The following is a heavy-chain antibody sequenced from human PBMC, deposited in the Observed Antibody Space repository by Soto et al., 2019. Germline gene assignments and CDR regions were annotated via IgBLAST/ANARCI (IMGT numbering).Heavy chain of an antibody. D-gene: IGHD4-17*01. CDR2: IWFDGSHK. CDR1: GFTFSNYG. V-gene: IGHV3-33*01. J-gene: IGHJ6*02. CDR3: ARDLPTAVIPSSYDMDV. Sequence: QVQLVEPGGGVVQPGRSLRLSCVASGFTFSNYGIHWVRQAPGKGLEWVAVIWFDGSHKYYADSVKGRFTSSRDNSKNTVSLEMNSLRGDYTAVYYCARDLPTAVIPSSYDMDVWGQGTTVTVSS.